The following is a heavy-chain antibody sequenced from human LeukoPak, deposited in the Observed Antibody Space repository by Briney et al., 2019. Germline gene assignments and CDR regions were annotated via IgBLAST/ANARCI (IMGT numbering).Heavy chain of an antibody. J-gene: IGHJ4*02. V-gene: IGHV4-31*03. D-gene: IGHD3-9*01. CDR3: ARGAPYYDILTGYYKSPNFDY. CDR2: IYYSGST. CDR1: GGSISSGGYY. Sequence: SETLSLTCTVSGGSISSGGYYWSWIRQHPGKGLEWIVYIYYSGSTYYNPSLKSRVTISVDTSKNQFSLKLSSVTAADTAVYYCARGAPYYDILTGYYKSPNFDYWGQGTLVTVSS.